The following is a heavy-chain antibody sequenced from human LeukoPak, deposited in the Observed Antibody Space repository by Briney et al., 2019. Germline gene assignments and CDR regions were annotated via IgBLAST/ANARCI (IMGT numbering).Heavy chain of an antibody. J-gene: IGHJ3*02. CDR2: ISSSSSYI. CDR1: GFTFSSYS. D-gene: IGHD1-7*01. CDR3: VSELPTFGAFDI. Sequence: PGGSLRLSCAASGFTFSSYSMNWVRQAPGKGLEWVSSISSSSSYIYYADSVKGRFTISRDNSKSTLYLQMNSLRAEDTAVYYCVSELPTFGAFDIWGQGTMVTVSS. V-gene: IGHV3-21*04.